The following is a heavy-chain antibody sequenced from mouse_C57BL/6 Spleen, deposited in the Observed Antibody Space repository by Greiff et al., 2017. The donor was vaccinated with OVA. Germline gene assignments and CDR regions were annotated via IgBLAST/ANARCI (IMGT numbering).Heavy chain of an antibody. Sequence: QVHVKQSGAELARPGASVKLSCKASGYTFTSYGISWVKQRTGQGLEWIGEIYPRSGNTYYNEKFKGKATLTADKSSSTAYMELRSLTSEDSAVYFCAREGAARAMDYWGQGTSVTVSS. J-gene: IGHJ4*01. CDR1: GYTFTSYG. D-gene: IGHD3-1*01. CDR2: IYPRSGNT. CDR3: AREGAARAMDY. V-gene: IGHV1-81*01.